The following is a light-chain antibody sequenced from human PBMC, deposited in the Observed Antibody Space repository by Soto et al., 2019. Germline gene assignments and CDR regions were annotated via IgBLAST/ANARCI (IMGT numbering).Light chain of an antibody. Sequence: QPVLTQPPSASGTPGQRVTISCSGSSSNIGSNIVNWYQQLPGTAPKLLIHSNNQRPSGVPDRFSGSKSGTSASLAISGLQSEDEADYYCAAWDDSLNGHVLFGGGTKLTVL. J-gene: IGLJ3*02. V-gene: IGLV1-44*01. CDR3: AAWDDSLNGHVL. CDR1: SSNIGSNI. CDR2: SNN.